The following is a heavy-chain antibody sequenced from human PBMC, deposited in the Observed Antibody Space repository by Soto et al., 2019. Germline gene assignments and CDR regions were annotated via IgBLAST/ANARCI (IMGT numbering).Heavy chain of an antibody. Sequence: QVHLVQSGAEVKKPGASVKVSCKGSGYAFTTYGITWVRQAPGQGLEWLGWISAHNGNTNYAQKLQGRVTVTRDTSASTAYMELRSLRSDDTAVYYCARGRYGDYWGQGALVTVSS. CDR1: GYAFTTYG. V-gene: IGHV1-18*01. CDR2: ISAHNGNT. J-gene: IGHJ4*02. D-gene: IGHD1-1*01. CDR3: ARGRYGDY.